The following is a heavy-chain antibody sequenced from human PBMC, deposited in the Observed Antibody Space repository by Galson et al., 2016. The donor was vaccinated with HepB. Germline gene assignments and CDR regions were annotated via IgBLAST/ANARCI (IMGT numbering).Heavy chain of an antibody. CDR2: INEDGSTT. CDR3: AKPFTSGWLTSFDH. V-gene: IGHV3-74*01. CDR1: GFTFSSYW. Sequence: SLRLSCAASGFTFSSYWMHWVRQAPGKGLVWVSRINEDGSTTNYADSVKGRFSISRDNSKNTLYLEMSSLRVDDSGIHYCAKPFTSGWLTSFDHWGQGTLVTVSS. J-gene: IGHJ4*02. D-gene: IGHD6-19*01.